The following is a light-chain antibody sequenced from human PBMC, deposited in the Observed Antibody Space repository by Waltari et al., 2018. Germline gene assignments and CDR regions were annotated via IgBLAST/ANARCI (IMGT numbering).Light chain of an antibody. Sequence: ENVLTQSPGTLSLSPGERATLSCRASQSVGSRYLAWYQQKPGQAPRLLIYGATTRAPGIPDRFSGSGSGTDFTLTISRLEPEDFAVYYCQQYVRSPYTFGQGTKLEIK. CDR2: GAT. J-gene: IGKJ2*01. CDR3: QQYVRSPYT. CDR1: QSVGSRY. V-gene: IGKV3-20*01.